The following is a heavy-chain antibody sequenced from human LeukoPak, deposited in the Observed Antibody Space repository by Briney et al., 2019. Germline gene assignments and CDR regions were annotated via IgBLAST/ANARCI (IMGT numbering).Heavy chain of an antibody. D-gene: IGHD1-1*01. Sequence: PGGSLRLSCAASGFNFADVGMNWVRQVPGKGLEWVSTISWSGSGTEYADSVRGRFTISRDNGKNFVYLQMKSLRAEDTALYYCASLASGTGYWGQGTLVTVSS. CDR1: GFNFADVG. CDR2: ISWSGSGT. CDR3: ASLASGTGY. V-gene: IGHV3-20*04. J-gene: IGHJ4*02.